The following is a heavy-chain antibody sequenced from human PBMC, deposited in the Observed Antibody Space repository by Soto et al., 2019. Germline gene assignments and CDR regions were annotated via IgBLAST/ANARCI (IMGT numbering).Heavy chain of an antibody. CDR3: TRTRSFSAITMVRRVILQYYYGMDV. CDR1: GFTFGDYA. CDR2: IRSKAYGGTT. D-gene: IGHD3-10*01. V-gene: IGHV3-49*03. J-gene: IGHJ6*02. Sequence: GGSLRLSCTASGFTFGDYAMSWFRQAPGKGLEWVGFIRSKAYGGTTEYAASVKGRFTISRDDSKSIAYLQMNSLKTEDTAVYYCTRTRSFSAITMVRRVILQYYYGMDVWGQGTTVTVS.